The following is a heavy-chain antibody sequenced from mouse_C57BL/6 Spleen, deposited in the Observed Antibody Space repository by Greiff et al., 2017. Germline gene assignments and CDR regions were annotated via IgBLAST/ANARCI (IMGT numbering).Heavy chain of an antibody. CDR3: ARSAYYDYDVPYAMDY. CDR1: GYTFTGYW. D-gene: IGHD2-4*01. CDR2: ILPGSGST. Sequence: VKLMESGAELMKPGASVKLSCKATGYTFTGYWIEWVKQRPGHGLEWIGEILPGSGSTNYNEKFKGKATFTADTSSNTAYMQLSSLTTEDSAIYYCARSAYYDYDVPYAMDYWGQGTSVTVSS. J-gene: IGHJ4*01. V-gene: IGHV1-9*01.